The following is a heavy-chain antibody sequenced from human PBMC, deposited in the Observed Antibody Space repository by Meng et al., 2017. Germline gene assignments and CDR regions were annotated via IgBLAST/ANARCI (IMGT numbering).Heavy chain of an antibody. Sequence: SLHGPGNAAGYTFTIYSMHWVRQAPGKGLEWMGIINPSGGSTSYAQKFQGRVTMTRDTSTSTVYMELSSLRSEDTAVYYCARATAAGRHFDYWGQGTLVTVSS. D-gene: IGHD6-6*01. CDR3: ARATAAGRHFDY. CDR2: INPSGGST. CDR1: GYTFTIYS. J-gene: IGHJ4*02. V-gene: IGHV1-46*01.